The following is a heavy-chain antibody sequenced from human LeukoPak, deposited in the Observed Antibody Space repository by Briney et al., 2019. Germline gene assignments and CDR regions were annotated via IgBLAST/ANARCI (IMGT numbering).Heavy chain of an antibody. D-gene: IGHD6-19*01. CDR2: IYYSGST. CDR1: GGSISSSSYY. V-gene: IGHV4-39*01. Sequence: SETLSLTRTVSGGSISSSSYYWGWIRQPPGKGLEWIGSIYYSGSTYYNPSLKSRVTISVDTSKNQFSLKLSSVTAADTAVYYCARHSGSSGWYRDFDYWGQGTLVTVSS. CDR3: ARHSGSSGWYRDFDY. J-gene: IGHJ4*02.